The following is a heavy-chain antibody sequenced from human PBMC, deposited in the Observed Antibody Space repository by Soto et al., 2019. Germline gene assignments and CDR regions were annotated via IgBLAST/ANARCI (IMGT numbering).Heavy chain of an antibody. Sequence: QVQLVQSGAAVKKPGASVKVSCKASGFSFTGYYIHWLRQAPGQGFEWMGWINAHSGGTEYAQKFQGRVTLTRDTSIATAYLTLTSLTSDDTALYYCARRVVRGVSELESWGQGTLVTVSS. CDR2: INAHSGGT. D-gene: IGHD3-10*02. J-gene: IGHJ4*02. CDR1: GFSFTGYY. CDR3: ARRVVRGVSELES. V-gene: IGHV1-2*02.